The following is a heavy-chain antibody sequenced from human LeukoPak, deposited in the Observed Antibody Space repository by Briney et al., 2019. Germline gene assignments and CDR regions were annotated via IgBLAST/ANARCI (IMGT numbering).Heavy chain of an antibody. D-gene: IGHD3-22*01. Sequence: PGRSLRLSCAASGFTFSYYAMHWVRQAPGKGLEWVSAISGSGGSTYYADSVKGRFTISRDNSKNTLYLQMNSLRAEDTAVYYCAKGPFYYYDSSGYCDYWGQGTLVTVSS. CDR2: ISGSGGST. J-gene: IGHJ4*02. CDR3: AKGPFYYYDSSGYCDY. V-gene: IGHV3-23*01. CDR1: GFTFSYYA.